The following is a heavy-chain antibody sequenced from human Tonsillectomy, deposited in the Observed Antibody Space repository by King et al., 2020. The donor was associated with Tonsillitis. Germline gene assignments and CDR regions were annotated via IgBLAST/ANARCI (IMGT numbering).Heavy chain of an antibody. CDR3: ARHAYNSGWYPLYYYYMDV. V-gene: IGHV4-39*01. Sequence: QLQESGPGLVKPSETLSLTCTVSGDSISSTTYSWGWIRQPPGKGLEWIGNIYYSGRTHYNPSLKSRVTISIDTSKSQFSLELRSVTAADTAVYYCARHAYNSGWYPLYYYYMDVWGKGTTVTVS. J-gene: IGHJ6*03. CDR1: GDSISSTTYS. CDR2: IYYSGRT. D-gene: IGHD6-19*01.